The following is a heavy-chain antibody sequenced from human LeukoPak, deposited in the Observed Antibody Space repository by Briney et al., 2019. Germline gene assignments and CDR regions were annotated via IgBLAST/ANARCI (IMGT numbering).Heavy chain of an antibody. V-gene: IGHV3-33*01. D-gene: IGHD2-2*01. J-gene: IGHJ4*02. CDR2: IWYDGSNK. CDR3: ARDACSSTSCRIDY. Sequence: PGGSLRLSCAASGFTFSSYGMHWVRQASGKGLEWVAVIWYDGSNKYYADSVKGRFTISRDNSKNTLYLQMNSLRAEDTAVYYCARDACSSTSCRIDYWGQGTLVTVSS. CDR1: GFTFSSYG.